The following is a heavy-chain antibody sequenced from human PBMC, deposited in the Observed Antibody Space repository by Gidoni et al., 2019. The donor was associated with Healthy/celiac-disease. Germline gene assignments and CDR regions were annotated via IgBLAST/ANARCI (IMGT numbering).Heavy chain of an antibody. Sequence: QLQRQESGPGLVKPSETLSPTCTVSGGSTSSSRYYWGWIRPPPGKGLEWIWSSYYSGSTYYNPSLKSRVTISVATSKNQFSLKLSSVTAADTAVYYCARQWYSSGFFDPWGQGTLVTVSS. CDR1: GGSTSSSRYY. CDR2: SYYSGST. V-gene: IGHV4-39*01. J-gene: IGHJ5*02. CDR3: ARQWYSSGFFDP. D-gene: IGHD6-19*01.